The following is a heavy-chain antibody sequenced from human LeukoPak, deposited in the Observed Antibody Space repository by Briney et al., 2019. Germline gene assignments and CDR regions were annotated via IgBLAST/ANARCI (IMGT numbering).Heavy chain of an antibody. CDR1: GFTFSSYE. J-gene: IGHJ4*02. CDR2: ISSSGSTI. V-gene: IGHV3-48*03. Sequence: QSGGSLRLSCAVSGFTFSSYEMNWVRQAPGKGLEWVSYISSSGSTIYYADSVKGRFTISRDNARNSLYLQMNSLRAEDTAVYYCARGGMMITFGGPWGYFDYWGQGTLVTVSS. D-gene: IGHD3-16*01. CDR3: ARGGMMITFGGPWGYFDY.